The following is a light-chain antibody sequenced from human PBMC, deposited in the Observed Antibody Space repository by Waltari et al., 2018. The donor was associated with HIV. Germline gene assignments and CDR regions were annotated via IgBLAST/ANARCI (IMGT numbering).Light chain of an antibody. CDR2: HAS. Sequence: EIVLTQSPATLSLSPGERATLSCRASQSVSWLAWYQQKPGQAPRLLIYHASNRAAGITARFGGSGSVTEFTLTIGSLEPEDFAVYYCQRRGNWPITFGQGTRLEIK. V-gene: IGKV3-11*01. CDR3: QRRGNWPIT. CDR1: QSVSW. J-gene: IGKJ5*01.